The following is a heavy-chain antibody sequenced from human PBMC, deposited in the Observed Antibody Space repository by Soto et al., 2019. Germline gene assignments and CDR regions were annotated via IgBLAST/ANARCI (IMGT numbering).Heavy chain of an antibody. CDR3: ARDLYGSGSYSPPVAFDI. Sequence: GGSLRLSCAASGFTFSNYAMNWVRQAPGKGLEWVSTISGSNKYYADSVKGRFTISRDNSKNTLYLQMNSLRAEDTAVYYCARDLYGSGSYSPPVAFDIWGQGTMVTVSS. J-gene: IGHJ3*02. V-gene: IGHV3-23*01. CDR2: ISGSNK. D-gene: IGHD3-10*01. CDR1: GFTFSNYA.